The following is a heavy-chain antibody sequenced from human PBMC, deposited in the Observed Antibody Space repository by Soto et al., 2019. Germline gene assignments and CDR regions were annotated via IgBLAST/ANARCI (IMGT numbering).Heavy chain of an antibody. CDR1: GFTFSSYG. D-gene: IGHD3-10*01. CDR2: ISYDGSNK. J-gene: IGHJ4*02. Sequence: GGSLRLSCAASGFTFSSYGMHWVRQAPGKGLEWVAVISYDGSNKYYADSVKGRFTISRDNSKNTLYLQMNSLRAEDTAVYYCAKDRFSGGSHYFDYWGQGTLVTVSS. CDR3: AKDRFSGGSHYFDY. V-gene: IGHV3-30*18.